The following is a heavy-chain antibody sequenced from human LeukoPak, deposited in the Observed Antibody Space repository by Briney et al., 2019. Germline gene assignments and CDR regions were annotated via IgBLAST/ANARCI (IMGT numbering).Heavy chain of an antibody. CDR3: ARVRRDSSGTPIDY. Sequence: GGSLRLSCAASGFTFSSYSMNWVRHAPGKGLEWGSSISSSSSYIYYADSVKGRFTISRDNAKNSLYLQMNSLRAEDTAVYYCARVRRDSSGTPIDYWGQGTLVTVSS. D-gene: IGHD3-22*01. CDR2: ISSSSSYI. V-gene: IGHV3-21*01. J-gene: IGHJ4*02. CDR1: GFTFSSYS.